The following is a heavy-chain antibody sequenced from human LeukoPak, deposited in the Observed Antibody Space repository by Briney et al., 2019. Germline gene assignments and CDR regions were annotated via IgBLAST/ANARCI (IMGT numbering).Heavy chain of an antibody. CDR2: MTGSALPTRT. D-gene: IGHD4-17*01. V-gene: IGHV3-23*01. J-gene: IGHJ6*02. CDR3: AKSLSGGRTTVTIYGTDV. Sequence: GGSLRLSCEGSGLTFHIYAMSWVRQAPGKGLEWVSGMTGSALPTRTHYADSVKGRFTISRDNSKNTLYLQMDSLRADDTATYYCAKSLSGGRTTVTIYGTDVWGQGTTVTVSS. CDR1: GLTFHIYA.